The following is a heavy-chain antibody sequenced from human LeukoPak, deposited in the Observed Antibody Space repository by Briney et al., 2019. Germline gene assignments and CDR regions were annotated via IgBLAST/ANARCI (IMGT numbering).Heavy chain of an antibody. Sequence: GRSLRLSCAASGFTFSSYAMHWVRQAPGKGLEWVAVISYDGSNKYYADSVKGRFTISRDNSKNTLYLQMNSLRAEDTAVYYCAREPGGIVLMVSNYYYMDVWGKGTTVTVS. J-gene: IGHJ6*03. CDR3: AREPGGIVLMVSNYYYMDV. D-gene: IGHD2-8*01. CDR1: GFTFSSYA. V-gene: IGHV3-30*04. CDR2: ISYDGSNK.